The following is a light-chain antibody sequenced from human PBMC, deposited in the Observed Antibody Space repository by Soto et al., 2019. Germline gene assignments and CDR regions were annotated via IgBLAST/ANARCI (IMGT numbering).Light chain of an antibody. J-gene: IGKJ4*01. CDR3: QQSNSFPLT. CDR1: QVISSR. Sequence: DIQMTQSPSSVSASVGDRVTITCRASQVISSRLAWYQQKPGKAPNLLIYAASSLQSVVPSRFSGSVSETDFTLNIGSLQPEDFATSYCQQSNSFPLTFGGGTKVAIK. V-gene: IGKV1-12*01. CDR2: AAS.